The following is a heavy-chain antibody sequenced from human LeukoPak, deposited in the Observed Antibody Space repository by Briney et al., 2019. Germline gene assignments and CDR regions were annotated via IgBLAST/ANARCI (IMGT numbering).Heavy chain of an antibody. J-gene: IGHJ4*02. V-gene: IGHV3-30*18. CDR2: ISYDGSNK. Sequence: PGRSLRLSCAASGFTFSSYGMHWVRQASGKGLEWVAVISYDGSNKYYEDSVKGRFTISRDNSKNTLYLQMNSLRAEDTAVYYCAKDWQLVDYWGQGTLVTVSS. CDR3: AKDWQLVDY. D-gene: IGHD1-1*01. CDR1: GFTFSSYG.